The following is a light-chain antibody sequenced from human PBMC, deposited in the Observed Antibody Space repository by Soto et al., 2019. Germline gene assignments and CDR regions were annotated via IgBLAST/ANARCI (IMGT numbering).Light chain of an antibody. J-gene: IGKJ5*01. CDR3: QHRSRSTIT. Sequence: EILMTQSPATLSVSPGERATLSCRASHRVRSYLAWYQQKPGQAPRLLIYGASSRETGIPDRFSGSGAATEFTLTISSLEPEDVAVDYCQHRSRSTITFGQGTRLEIK. V-gene: IGKV3D-11*01. CDR1: HRVRSY. CDR2: GAS.